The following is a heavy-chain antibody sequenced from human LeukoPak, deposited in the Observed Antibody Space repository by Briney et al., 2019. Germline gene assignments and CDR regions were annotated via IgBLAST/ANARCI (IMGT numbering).Heavy chain of an antibody. J-gene: IGHJ4*02. CDR1: GLTFRNYG. V-gene: IGHV3-33*01. Sequence: PGRSLRLSCAASGLTFRNYGMHWVRQAPGKGLEWVAVIWYDGSNQYYLDPVKGRFTVSRDNAKNTLYLQMNSLRAEDTAVYYCATDRNSGKYYDYWGQGTLVTVSS. CDR2: IWYDGSNQ. D-gene: IGHD1-26*01. CDR3: ATDRNSGKYYDY.